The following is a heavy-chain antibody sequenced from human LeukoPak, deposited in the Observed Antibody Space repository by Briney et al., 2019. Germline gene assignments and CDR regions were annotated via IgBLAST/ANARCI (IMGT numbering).Heavy chain of an antibody. J-gene: IGHJ5*02. CDR2: ISSSSSYI. CDR3: ARVLHFDWLLYH. D-gene: IGHD3-9*01. Sequence: GGSLRLSCAASGFTYSSYSMNWVRQAPGKGLEWVSSISSSSSYIYYADSVKGRFTISRDNAKNSLYLQMNSLRAEDTAVYYCARVLHFDWLLYHWGQGTLVTVSS. CDR1: GFTYSSYS. V-gene: IGHV3-21*01.